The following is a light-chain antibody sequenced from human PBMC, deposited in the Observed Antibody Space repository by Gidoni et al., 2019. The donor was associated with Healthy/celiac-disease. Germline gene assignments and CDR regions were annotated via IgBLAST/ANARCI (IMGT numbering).Light chain of an antibody. CDR3: QQYDNLPPHT. Sequence: DIQMTQSPSSLSASVGDRVTITCQASQDISNYLNWYQQKPGKAPKLLIYDASNLETGVPSRFSGSGSGTDFTFTISSLQPEDIATYYCQQYDNLPPHTFXGXTKVEIK. J-gene: IGKJ4*01. CDR2: DAS. CDR1: QDISNY. V-gene: IGKV1-33*01.